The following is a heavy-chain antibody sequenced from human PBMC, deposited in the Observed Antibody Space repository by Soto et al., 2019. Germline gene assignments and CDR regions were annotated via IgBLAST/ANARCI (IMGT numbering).Heavy chain of an antibody. CDR3: ARGLGGRMDD. CDR1: GTIFSSYT. D-gene: IGHD3-16*01. Sequence: VQLVQSGAEVKKPGSSVRVSCKASGTIFSSYTISWVRQAPGQGLEWMGRIIPILGATNSAQKFQGRVTLTADKSTNTAYMQLNSLRLEDTAVYYCARGLGGRMDDWGQGTTVTVSS. V-gene: IGHV1-69*08. CDR2: IIPILGAT. J-gene: IGHJ6*02.